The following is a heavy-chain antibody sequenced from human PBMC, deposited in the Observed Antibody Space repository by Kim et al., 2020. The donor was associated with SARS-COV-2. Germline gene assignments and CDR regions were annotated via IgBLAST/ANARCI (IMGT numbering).Heavy chain of an antibody. D-gene: IGHD1-1*01. V-gene: IGHV4-34*01. CDR3: ARRKTSTGANAIDS. CDR1: GGSFSGYY. Sequence: SETLSLTCAVYGGSFSGYYWTWIRQPPGKGLEWIGEINHSGSTNYNPSLKSRFTISVDTSKNQFSLKLNSMTAADTAVFYCARRKTSTGANAIDSWGQGT. CDR2: INHSGST. J-gene: IGHJ4*02.